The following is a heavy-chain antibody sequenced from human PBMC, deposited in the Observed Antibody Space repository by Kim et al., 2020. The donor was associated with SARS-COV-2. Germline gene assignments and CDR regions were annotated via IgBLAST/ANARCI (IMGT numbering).Heavy chain of an antibody. CDR3: AKGRYCSSTSCYAGNWFDP. CDR2: ISGSGGST. D-gene: IGHD2-2*01. J-gene: IGHJ5*02. V-gene: IGHV3-23*01. Sequence: GGSLRLSCAASGFTFSSYAMSWVRQAPGKGLEWVSAISGSGGSTYYADSVKGRFTISRDNSKNTLYLQMNSLRAEDTAVYYCAKGRYCSSTSCYAGNWFDPWGQGTLVTVSS. CDR1: GFTFSSYA.